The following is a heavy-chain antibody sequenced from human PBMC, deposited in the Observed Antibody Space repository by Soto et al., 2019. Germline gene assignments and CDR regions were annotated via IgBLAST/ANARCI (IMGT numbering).Heavy chain of an antibody. D-gene: IGHD5-12*01. CDR3: ARDGLARAINF. CDR2: IWYEGSET. CDR1: GFIFSGYA. J-gene: IGHJ4*02. Sequence: QVQLVESGGGMVHPGESLRLSCSASGFIFSGYAMHWVRQAPGKGLEWVAMIWYEGSETYYADSVRGRFVISRDNSKDMVYLQMTSLRAEDTAVYYCARDGLARAINFWGQGVPVNVSS. V-gene: IGHV3-33*01.